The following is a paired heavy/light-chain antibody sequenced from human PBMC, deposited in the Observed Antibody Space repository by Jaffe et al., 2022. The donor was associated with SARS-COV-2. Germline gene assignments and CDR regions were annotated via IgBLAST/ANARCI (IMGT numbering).Heavy chain of an antibody. CDR1: GFSFSSYD. CDR2: LGTFGDT. D-gene: IGHD2-15*01. J-gene: IGHJ3*02. CDR3: VRGSYCSGRSCYPVGAFDM. Sequence: EVQLVESGGGLVQPGGSLRLSCAASGFSFSSYDMHWVRQATGRGLEWVSGLGTFGDTYYPASVRGRFTSSREDAKTSLYLQMSNLRAEDTAVYYCVRGSYCSGRSCYPVGAFDMWGRGTMVTVSS. V-gene: IGHV3-13*01.
Light chain of an antibody. V-gene: IGLV2-8*01. CDR1: SSDVGGHNY. Sequence: QSALTQPPSASGSPGQSVTISCTGTSSDVGGHNYVSWYQQHPGKAPKLIIYEVTARPSGVPDRFSGSKFGNTASLTVSGLQTEDEADYYCSSYAGSNDWVFGGGTKLTVL. CDR2: EVT. CDR3: SSYAGSNDWV. J-gene: IGLJ3*02.